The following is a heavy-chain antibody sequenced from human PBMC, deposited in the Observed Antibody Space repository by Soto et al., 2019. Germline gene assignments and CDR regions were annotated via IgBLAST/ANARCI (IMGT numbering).Heavy chain of an antibody. Sequence: SETLSLTCTVSGGSISTYYWNWIRQPPGKGLEWIGYIYYDGSTIYNPSLKSRVTISVDPSKNQFSLKLSSVTAADTAVYYCARDLGPYDYGAYVEGYFDYWGQGTLVTVSS. CDR2: IYYDGST. V-gene: IGHV4-59*01. CDR3: ARDLGPYDYGAYVEGYFDY. J-gene: IGHJ4*02. CDR1: GGSISTYY. D-gene: IGHD4-17*01.